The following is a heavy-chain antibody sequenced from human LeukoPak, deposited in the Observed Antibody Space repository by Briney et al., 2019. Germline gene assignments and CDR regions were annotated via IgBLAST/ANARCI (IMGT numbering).Heavy chain of an antibody. CDR3: AREGQLELLGWFDP. CDR1: GGTFSSYA. V-gene: IGHV1-69*13. J-gene: IGHJ5*02. CDR2: IIPIFGTA. Sequence: ASVKVSCKASGGTFSSYAISWVRQAPGQGLEWMGGIIPIFGTANYAQKFQGRVTITADESTSTAYMELSSLRSEDTAVYYCAREGQLELLGWFDPWGQGTLATVSS. D-gene: IGHD1-7*01.